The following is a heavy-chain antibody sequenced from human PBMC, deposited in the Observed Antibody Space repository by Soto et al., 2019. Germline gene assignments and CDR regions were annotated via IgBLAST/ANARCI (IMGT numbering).Heavy chain of an antibody. V-gene: IGHV4-30-2*01. D-gene: IGHD2-15*01. CDR2: IYHSGST. Sequence: PSETLSLTCAVSGGSISRGGYSWSWILQPPGKGLEWIGYIYHSGSTYYNPSLKSRVTISVDRSKNQFSLKLSSVTAADTAVYYCARGQVVAAQHWGQGTLVTVSS. CDR3: ARGQVVAAQH. CDR1: GGSISRGGYS. J-gene: IGHJ4*02.